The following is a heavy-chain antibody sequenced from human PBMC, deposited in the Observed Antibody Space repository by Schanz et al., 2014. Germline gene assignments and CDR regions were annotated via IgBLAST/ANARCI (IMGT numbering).Heavy chain of an antibody. CDR3: AKDLGVDCGDGCFNWYFDL. CDR2: VSSRSDEI. CDR1: GFTFSSYS. V-gene: IGHV3-23*05. J-gene: IGHJ2*01. D-gene: IGHD2-21*02. Sequence: EVQLLESGGGLVQPGGSLRLSCAASGFTFSSYSMNWVRQAPGKGLEWVAAVSSRSDEIKYADSVRGRFTISRDNSRSTMYLQMNSLRAEDTAVYFCAKDLGVDCGDGCFNWYFDLWGRGTLVTVSS.